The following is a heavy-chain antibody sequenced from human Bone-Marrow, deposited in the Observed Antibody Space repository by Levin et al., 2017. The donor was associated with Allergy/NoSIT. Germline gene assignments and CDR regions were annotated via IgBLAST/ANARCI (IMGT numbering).Heavy chain of an antibody. CDR3: ARGYGYVRY. V-gene: IGHV3-7*04. J-gene: IGHJ4*02. Sequence: ESLKISCAASGFTFSSYWMSWVRQAPGKGLEWVANIKQDGSEKSYVDSVKGRFTISRDNAKNSLYLQMTSLRAEDTAVYFCARGYGYVRYWGQGTLVTVSS. CDR1: GFTFSSYW. D-gene: IGHD5-12*01. CDR2: IKQDGSEK.